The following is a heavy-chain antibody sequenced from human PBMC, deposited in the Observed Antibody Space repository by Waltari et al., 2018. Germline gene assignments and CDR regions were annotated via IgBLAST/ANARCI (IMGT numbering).Heavy chain of an antibody. D-gene: IGHD6-13*01. Sequence: EVQLVESGGGLVQPGRSLRLSCAASGFTFDDYAMHWVRQAPGKGLEWVSGCSWNSGSIGYADSVKGRFTISRDNAKNSLYLQMNSLRAEDTALYYCAKGPIAAAGTGAFDYWGQGTLVTVSS. J-gene: IGHJ4*02. CDR2: CSWNSGSI. V-gene: IGHV3-9*01. CDR1: GFTFDDYA. CDR3: AKGPIAAAGTGAFDY.